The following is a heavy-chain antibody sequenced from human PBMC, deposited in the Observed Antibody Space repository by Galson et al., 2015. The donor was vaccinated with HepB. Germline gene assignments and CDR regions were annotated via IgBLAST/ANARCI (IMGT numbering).Heavy chain of an antibody. CDR3: ARGGDLETGRHIVPDY. D-gene: IGHD5-12*01. CDR2: INPNSGGT. Sequence: SVKVSCKASGYTFTGYYMHWVRQAPGQGLEWMGWINPNSGGTNYAQKFQGRVTMTRDTSISTAYMELSRLRSDDTAVYYCARGGDLETGRHIVPDYWGQGTLVTVSS. CDR1: GYTFTGYY. J-gene: IGHJ4*02. V-gene: IGHV1-2*02.